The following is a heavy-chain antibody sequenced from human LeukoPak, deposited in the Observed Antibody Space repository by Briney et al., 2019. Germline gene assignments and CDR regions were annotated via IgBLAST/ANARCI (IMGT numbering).Heavy chain of an antibody. V-gene: IGHV6-1*01. D-gene: IGHD1-26*01. CDR3: ARLVGASWFDS. Sequence: SQTLSPTCAISGDSVSTNSATWTWLRQSPSRGLEWLGRTYYRSKWSSDYAVSMKSRITINPDTSKNQFSLQLNSVTPEDTAVYYCARLVGASWFDSWGQGTLVTVSS. CDR2: TYYRSKWSS. CDR1: GDSVSTNSAT. J-gene: IGHJ5*01.